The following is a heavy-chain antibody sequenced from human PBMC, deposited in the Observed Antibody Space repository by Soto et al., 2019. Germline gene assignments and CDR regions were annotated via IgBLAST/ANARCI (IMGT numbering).Heavy chain of an antibody. Sequence: GGSLRLSCAASGFTFSSYGMHWVRQAPGKGLEWVAVIWYDGSNKYYADSVKGRFTISRDNSKNTLYLQMNSLRAEDTAVYYCARDLTPQRDAFDIWGQGTMVTVSS. CDR1: GFTFSSYG. J-gene: IGHJ3*02. CDR3: ARDLTPQRDAFDI. V-gene: IGHV3-33*01. CDR2: IWYDGSNK.